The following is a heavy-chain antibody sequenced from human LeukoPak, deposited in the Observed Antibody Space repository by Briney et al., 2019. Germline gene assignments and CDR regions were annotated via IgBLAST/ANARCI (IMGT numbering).Heavy chain of an antibody. D-gene: IGHD3-10*01. V-gene: IGHV3-23*01. CDR3: AKLTYGSGSYSRYCYYYMDV. CDR1: GFTFSSYA. CDR2: ISGSGGST. Sequence: GGSLRLSCAASGFTFSSYAMSWVRQAPGKGLEWVSAISGSGGSTYYADSVKGRFTISRDNSKNTLYLQMNSLRAEDTAVYYCAKLTYGSGSYSRYCYYYMDVWGKGTTVTVSS. J-gene: IGHJ6*03.